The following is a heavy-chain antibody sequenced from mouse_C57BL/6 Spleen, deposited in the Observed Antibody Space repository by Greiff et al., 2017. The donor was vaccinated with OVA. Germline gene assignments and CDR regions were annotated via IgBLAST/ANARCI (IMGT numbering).Heavy chain of an antibody. CDR1: GYTFTSYW. Sequence: QVQLKQPGAELVMPGASVKLSCKASGYTFTSYWMHWVKQRPGQGLEWIGEIDPSDSYTNYNQKFKGKSTLTVDKSSSTGYMQLSSLTAEDSAVDYWARITGAMDYWGQGTSGTVSS. J-gene: IGHJ4*01. CDR2: IDPSDSYT. V-gene: IGHV1-69*01. CDR3: ARITGAMDY.